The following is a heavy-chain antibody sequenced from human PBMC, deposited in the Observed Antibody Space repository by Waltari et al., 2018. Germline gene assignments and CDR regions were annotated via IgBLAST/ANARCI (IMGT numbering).Heavy chain of an antibody. CDR1: GGSFSTYA. CDR3: ARGGLYGQQLLESAFEI. Sequence: QVQLVQSGAEVKKPGSSVKVSCKASGGSFSTYAFTWVRQAPGQGLEWMGGIIPMFETANYAQKFQERVTITTDGSMTTAYMELSSLTSEDTAVYYCARGGLYGQQLLESAFEIWGQGTKVTVAS. CDR2: IIPMFETA. J-gene: IGHJ3*02. D-gene: IGHD6-13*01. V-gene: IGHV1-69*05.